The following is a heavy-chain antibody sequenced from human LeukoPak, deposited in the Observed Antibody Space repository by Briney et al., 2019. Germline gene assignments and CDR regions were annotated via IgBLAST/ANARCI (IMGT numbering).Heavy chain of an antibody. D-gene: IGHD1-20*01. V-gene: IGHV5-51*01. CDR1: GYSFTSYW. J-gene: IGHJ3*02. CDR2: IYPGDSDT. Sequence: GESLKISCKGSGYSFTSYWIGWVRQMPGKGLEWMGMIYPGDSDTRYSPSFQGQVTISADKSISTAYLQWSSLKASDTAMYYCARPITYITGTTFAFDIWGQGTMVTVSS. CDR3: ARPITYITGTTFAFDI.